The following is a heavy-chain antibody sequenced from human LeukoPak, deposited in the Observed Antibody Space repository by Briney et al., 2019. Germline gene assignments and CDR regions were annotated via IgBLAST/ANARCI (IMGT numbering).Heavy chain of an antibody. CDR1: GFTFSSYG. CDR3: AGDTHSSNWYDH. Sequence: GGSLRLSCAASGFTFSSYGMHWVRQAPGKGLEWVAVISYDGSNKYYADSVKGRFTISRDNSKNTLYLQMNSLRAEDTAVYYCAGDTHSSNWYDHWGQGTLVTVSS. V-gene: IGHV3-30*03. D-gene: IGHD6-13*01. CDR2: ISYDGSNK. J-gene: IGHJ5*02.